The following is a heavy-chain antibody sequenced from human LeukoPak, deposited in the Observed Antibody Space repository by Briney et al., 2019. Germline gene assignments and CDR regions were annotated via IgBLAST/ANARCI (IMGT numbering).Heavy chain of an antibody. V-gene: IGHV4-31*03. J-gene: IGHJ3*02. CDR3: VIVEMATDSVHPFDI. CDR2: IYYSGST. Sequence: SETLSLTCTVSGGSISSGGYYWGWIRQHPGKGLEWIGYIYYSGSTYYNPSLKSRVTISVDTSKNQFSLKLSSVTAADTAVYYCVIVEMATDSVHPFDIWGQGTMVTVSS. CDR1: GGSISSGGYY. D-gene: IGHD5-24*01.